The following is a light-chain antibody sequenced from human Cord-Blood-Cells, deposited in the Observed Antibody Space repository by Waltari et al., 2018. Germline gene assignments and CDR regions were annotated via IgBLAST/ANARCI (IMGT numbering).Light chain of an antibody. Sequence: DIQMTQSPSSVSASVGDRVTITCRASQGISSWLAWYQQKPGKVPKLLIYAASSLQSRFPSRFSCSGSSTDFTLALGSLQPEDFATYYCQQANRFPFAFGPATTVDIK. CDR3: QQANRFPFA. CDR1: QGISSW. J-gene: IGKJ3*01. CDR2: AAS. V-gene: IGKV1-12*01.